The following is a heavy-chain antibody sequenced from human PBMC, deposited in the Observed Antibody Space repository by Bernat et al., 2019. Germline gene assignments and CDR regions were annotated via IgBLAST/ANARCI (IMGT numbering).Heavy chain of an antibody. CDR1: GFTVSNNH. D-gene: IGHD2-15*01. J-gene: IGHJ4*02. CDR3: RGYGSASV. Sequence: EVQLVESGGNLVQPGGSLRLSCAVSGFTVSNNHLSWVRQAPGKGLDCISVIDYQGSTFYGDSVKGRFTISRDNAKNTLYLQMNSLRADDTAVYYCRGYGSASVWGQGTLVTVSS. V-gene: IGHV3-66*01. CDR2: IDYQGST.